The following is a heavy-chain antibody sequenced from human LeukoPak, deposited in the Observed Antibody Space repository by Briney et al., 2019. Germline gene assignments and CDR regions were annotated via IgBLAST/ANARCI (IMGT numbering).Heavy chain of an antibody. CDR2: ISGSGGST. D-gene: IGHD4-17*01. CDR3: AKAEDYGDYVGFFGMDV. V-gene: IGHV3-23*01. Sequence: GGSLRLSCAASGFTFSSYAMSWVRQAPGKGLEWVLAISGSGGSTYYADSVKGRFTISRDNSKNTLYLQMNSLRAEDTAVYYCAKAEDYGDYVGFFGMDVWGQGTTVTVSS. CDR1: GFTFSSYA. J-gene: IGHJ6*02.